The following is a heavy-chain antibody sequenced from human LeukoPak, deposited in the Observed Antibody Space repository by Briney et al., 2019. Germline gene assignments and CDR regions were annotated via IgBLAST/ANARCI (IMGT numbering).Heavy chain of an antibody. Sequence: SVKVSCKASVGTYSSYTISWVRQAPGQALEWMGRIIPILGIANYAQKFQGRVTINADKSTSTAYMELSRLRSEDTAVYYCARVRVYSSGWYGVSWFDPWGQGTLVTVSS. CDR3: ARVRVYSSGWYGVSWFDP. V-gene: IGHV1-69*02. J-gene: IGHJ5*02. D-gene: IGHD6-19*01. CDR1: VGTYSSYT. CDR2: IIPILGIA.